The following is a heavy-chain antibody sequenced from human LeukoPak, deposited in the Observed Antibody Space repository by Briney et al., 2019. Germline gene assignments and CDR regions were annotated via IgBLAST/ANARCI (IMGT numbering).Heavy chain of an antibody. CDR1: GGSLSSSSYY. CDR2: IYYSGST. J-gene: IGHJ4*02. V-gene: IGHV4-39*01. CDR3: ARHGSGWYYFDY. Sequence: PSETLSLTCTVSGGSLSSSSYYWGWLRQPPGKGLEWIGSIYYSGSTYYNPSLKSRVTISVDTSKNQFSLKLSSVTAADTAVYYCARHGSGWYYFDYGGQGTLVTVSA. D-gene: IGHD6-19*01.